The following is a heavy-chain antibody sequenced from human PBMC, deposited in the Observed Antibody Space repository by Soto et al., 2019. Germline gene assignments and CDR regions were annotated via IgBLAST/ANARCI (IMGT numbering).Heavy chain of an antibody. J-gene: IGHJ6*01. CDR2: INGANGNT. CDR3: ARAPGNYYYYAMDV. CDR1: GYSFTSYW. D-gene: IGHD1-26*01. Sequence: PGESLKISCKGSGYSFTSYWIGWVRQMPGKGLEWLGSINGANGNTKYSQKFQGRVTITRDTSASTAYMEMSSLRSEDTDVYYCARAPGNYYYYAMDVWGQGTTVTVSS. V-gene: IGHV1-3*01.